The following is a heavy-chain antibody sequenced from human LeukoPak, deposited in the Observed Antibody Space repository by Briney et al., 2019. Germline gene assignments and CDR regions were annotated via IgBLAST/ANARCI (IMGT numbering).Heavy chain of an antibody. V-gene: IGHV3-43*01. J-gene: IGHJ6*03. Sequence: GGSLRLSCAASGFTFDDYTMHWVRQAPGKGLEWVSLISWDGGSTYYADSVKGRFTISRDNSKNSLYLQMNSLRTEDTALYYCAKDMQGYSSSRFHFKAGYYYYYMDVWGKGTTVTISS. CDR1: GFTFDDYT. CDR3: AKDMQGYSSSRFHFKAGYYYYYMDV. CDR2: ISWDGGST. D-gene: IGHD6-13*01.